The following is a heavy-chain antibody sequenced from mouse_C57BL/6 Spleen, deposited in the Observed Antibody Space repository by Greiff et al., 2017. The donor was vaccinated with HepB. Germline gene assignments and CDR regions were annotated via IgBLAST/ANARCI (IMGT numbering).Heavy chain of an antibody. D-gene: IGHD4-1*01. CDR1: GFTFSDFY. J-gene: IGHJ1*03. CDR3: ARDGQTGYWYFDV. CDR2: SRNKANDYTT. Sequence: EVQGVESGGGLVQSGRSLRLSCATSGFTFSDFYMEWVRQAPGKGLEWIAASRNKANDYTTEYSASVKGRFIVSRDTSQSILYLQMNALRAEDTAIYYCARDGQTGYWYFDVWGTGTTGTVSS. V-gene: IGHV7-1*01.